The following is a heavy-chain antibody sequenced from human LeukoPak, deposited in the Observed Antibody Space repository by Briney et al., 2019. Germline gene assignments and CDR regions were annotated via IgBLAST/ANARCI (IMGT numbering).Heavy chain of an antibody. V-gene: IGHV4-59*08. Sequence: SETLSLTCTVSGGSISSYYWSWIRQPPGKGLEWIGYIYYSGSTNYNPSLKSPVTISVDTSKNHFSLKLSSVTAADTAVYYCARHKNYYDSSGYYYPYAFDIWGQGTMVTVSS. CDR3: ARHKNYYDSSGYYYPYAFDI. CDR2: IYYSGST. J-gene: IGHJ3*02. CDR1: GGSISSYY. D-gene: IGHD3-22*01.